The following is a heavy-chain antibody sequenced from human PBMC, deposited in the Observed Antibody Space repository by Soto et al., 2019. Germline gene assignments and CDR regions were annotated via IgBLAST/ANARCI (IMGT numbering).Heavy chain of an antibody. V-gene: IGHV5-10-1*01. CDR1: GYIFTSYW. CDR3: ARQMGNYYYYGLDV. Sequence: PGESLKISCEGSGYIFTSYWISWVRQMPGKGLEWLGRIDPGDSYTNYSPSLQGHVTISADESITTAYLQWSSLEASDTAIYYCARQMGNYYYYGLDVWGQGTTVTVSS. D-gene: IGHD7-27*01. CDR2: IDPGDSYT. J-gene: IGHJ6*02.